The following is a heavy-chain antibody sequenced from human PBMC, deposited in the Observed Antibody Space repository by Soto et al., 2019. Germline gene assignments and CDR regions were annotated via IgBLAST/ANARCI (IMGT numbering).Heavy chain of an antibody. CDR3: ACGYCSGGSCFPDV. J-gene: IGHJ6*03. V-gene: IGHV1-3*01. D-gene: IGHD2-15*01. Sequence: ASVKVSCKASGYTFTSYAMHWVRQAPGQRLEWMGWINAGNGNTKYSQKFQGRVTITRDTSASTAYMELSSLRSEDTAVYYCACGYCSGGSCFPDVWGKGTTVTVSS. CDR2: INAGNGNT. CDR1: GYTFTSYA.